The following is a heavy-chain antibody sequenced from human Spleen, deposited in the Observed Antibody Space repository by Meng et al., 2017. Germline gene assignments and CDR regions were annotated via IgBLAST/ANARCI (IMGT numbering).Heavy chain of an antibody. V-gene: IGHV5-51*01. CDR1: GYSFTNYW. J-gene: IGHJ4*02. CDR2: IYPGDSDT. CDR3: ARTKYSSTWYYFDY. Sequence: KVSCKGSGYSFTNYWIAWVRQMSGKGLEWMGIIYPGDSDTKYSPSFQGQVTISADKSISTAYLQWSSLKASDTAMYYCARTKYSSTWYYFDYWGQGTLVTVSS. D-gene: IGHD6-13*01.